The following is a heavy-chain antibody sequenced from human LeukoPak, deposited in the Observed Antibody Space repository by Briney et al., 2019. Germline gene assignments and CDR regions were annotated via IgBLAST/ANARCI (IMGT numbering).Heavy chain of an antibody. J-gene: IGHJ4*02. CDR2: MNPNSGNT. CDR3: ASAIAVARGFDY. D-gene: IGHD6-19*01. CDR1: GYTFTSYD. V-gene: IGHV1-8*01. Sequence: ASVKVSCKASGYTFTSYDINWVRHAPGQGLEWMGWMNPNSGNTGYAQKIQGRVTMTRNTSISTAYMELSSLRSEDTAVYYCASAIAVARGFDYWGQGTLVTVSS.